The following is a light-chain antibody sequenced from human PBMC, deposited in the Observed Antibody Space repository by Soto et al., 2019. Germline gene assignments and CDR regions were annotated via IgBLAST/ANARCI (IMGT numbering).Light chain of an antibody. CDR3: AAWDDSLNGPV. CDR1: SSNIGSNA. CDR2: GNT. Sequence: QSVLTQAPSASGTPGQSVTVSCSGSSSNIGSNAVNWYQQLPGTAPKLLMYGNTHRPSGVPDRFSGARSGTSASLAISGLQSEDEADYYCAAWDDSLNGPVFGGGTKLTVL. J-gene: IGLJ2*01. V-gene: IGLV1-44*01.